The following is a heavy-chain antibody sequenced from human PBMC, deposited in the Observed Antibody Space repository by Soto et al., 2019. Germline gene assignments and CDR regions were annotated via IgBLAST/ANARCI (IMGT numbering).Heavy chain of an antibody. V-gene: IGHV3-73*01. CDR2: IRSRVNNYAT. Sequence: GGSLRLSCAASGFTFSGSAIHWVRQASGKGLEWVGRIRSRVNNYATVYAASVRGRFTLSRDDSENTAFLQMDSLRTEDTAVYYCTLIVGSAFDMWGQGTKVTVSS. D-gene: IGHD1-26*01. CDR1: GFTFSGSA. CDR3: TLIVGSAFDM. J-gene: IGHJ3*02.